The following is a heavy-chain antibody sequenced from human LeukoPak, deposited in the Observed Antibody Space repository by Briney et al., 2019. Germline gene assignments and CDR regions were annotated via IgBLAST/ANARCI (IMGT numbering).Heavy chain of an antibody. D-gene: IGHD6-19*01. V-gene: IGHV1-69*13. Sequence: SVKVSCKASGGTFSSSAISWVRQAPGQGLEWMGGIIPMFGTRNYAQKFQGRVTITADESTSTAYMELSSLRSEDTALYYCARGPNPDIAVAGMIFDYWGQGTLVTVSS. J-gene: IGHJ4*02. CDR1: GGTFSSSA. CDR3: ARGPNPDIAVAGMIFDY. CDR2: IIPMFGTR.